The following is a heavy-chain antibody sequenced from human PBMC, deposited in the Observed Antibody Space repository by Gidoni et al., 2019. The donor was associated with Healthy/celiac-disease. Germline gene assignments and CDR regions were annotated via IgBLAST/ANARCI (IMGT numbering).Heavy chain of an antibody. CDR1: GYSFTSYW. J-gene: IGHJ5*02. D-gene: IGHD3-22*01. Sequence: EVQLVQSGAEVKKPGESLKISCKGSGYSFTSYWIGWMRQMPGKGLEWMGIIYPGDSDTRYSPSFQGQVTISADKSISTAYLQWSSLKASDTAMYYCARQGDYDSSGYYNWFDPWGQGTLVTVSS. CDR3: ARQGDYDSSGYYNWFDP. V-gene: IGHV5-51*01. CDR2: IYPGDSDT.